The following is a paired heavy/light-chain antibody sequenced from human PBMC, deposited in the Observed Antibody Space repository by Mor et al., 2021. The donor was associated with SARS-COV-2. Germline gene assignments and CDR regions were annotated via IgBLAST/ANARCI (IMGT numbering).Heavy chain of an antibody. CDR1: GFTFRTYA. D-gene: IGHD6-25*01. CDR2: ISYDGSNK. Sequence: QVQLVESGGGVVQPGRSLRLSCAASGFTFRTYAMHWVRQAPGKGLEWVAVISYDGSNKYYADSVKGRFTISRDNSKNTLYLQMNSLRAEDTAVYFCVRGDSRQRSPFDDWGQGTLVTVSS. J-gene: IGHJ4*02. V-gene: IGHV3-30*04. CDR3: VRGDSRQRSPFDD.
Light chain of an antibody. CDR2: WAS. CDR3: QQYYSTPWT. J-gene: IGKJ1*01. CDR1: QRVLYSSNNKNY. Sequence: DIVMTQSPDSLAVSLGERATINCKSSQRVLYSSNNKNYLAWFQQKPGQPPTLLIYWASTRESGVPARFSGSGSGTDFTLTISSLQAEDVAVYYCQQYYSTPWTFGQGTKVEIK. V-gene: IGKV4-1*01.